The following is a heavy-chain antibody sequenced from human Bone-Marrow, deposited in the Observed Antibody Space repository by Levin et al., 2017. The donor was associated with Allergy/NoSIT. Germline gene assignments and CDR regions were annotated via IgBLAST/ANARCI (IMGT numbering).Heavy chain of an antibody. D-gene: IGHD3-10*01. CDR2: MNTDRGAT. CDR1: GYTFSNFD. V-gene: IGHV1-8*02. Sequence: ASVKVSCKASGYTFSNFDIDWVRQAPGQGLEGMGWMNTDRGATGYAQKFQGRVSMTRNTSISTADMELTNLTSNDTAVYYCERGASYGRRRGFFSSRAVASGDSGWFDPWGQGTVVTVSS. CDR3: ERGASYGRRRGFFSSRAVASGDSGWFDP. J-gene: IGHJ5*02.